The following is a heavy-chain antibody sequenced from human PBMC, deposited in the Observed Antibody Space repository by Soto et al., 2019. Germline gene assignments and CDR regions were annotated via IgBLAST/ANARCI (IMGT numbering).Heavy chain of an antibody. Sequence: GSLKVSCKASGYTFTSYGIHWVGQAPGQRLEWTGWINAGNGNTKYSEKFQGRVTITRDTSASTAYLELSSLRSEDTAVYYCARDQQRAAPDGYYYYYGMDVWGQGTTVTVSS. D-gene: IGHD6-6*01. J-gene: IGHJ6*02. CDR1: GYTFTSYG. CDR3: ARDQQRAAPDGYYYYYGMDV. CDR2: INAGNGNT. V-gene: IGHV1-3*01.